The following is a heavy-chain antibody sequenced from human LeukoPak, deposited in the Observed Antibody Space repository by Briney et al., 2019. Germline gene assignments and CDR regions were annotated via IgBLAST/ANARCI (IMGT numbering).Heavy chain of an antibody. V-gene: IGHV3-30*18. CDR1: GFTFSSYG. CDR3: AELGITMIGGV. D-gene: IGHD3-10*02. J-gene: IGHJ6*04. CDR2: ISYDGSNK. Sequence: GGSLRLSCAASGFTFSSYGMSWVRQAPGKGLEWVAVISYDGSNKYYADSVKGRFTISRDNAKNSLYLQMNSLRAEDTAVYYCAELGITMIGGVWGKGTTVTISS.